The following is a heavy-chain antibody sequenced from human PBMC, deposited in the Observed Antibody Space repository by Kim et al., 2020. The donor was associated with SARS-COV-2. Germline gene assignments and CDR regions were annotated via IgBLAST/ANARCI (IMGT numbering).Heavy chain of an antibody. J-gene: IGHJ4*02. Sequence: NSSAPSLKSRVTISVDTSKNPFSLKLTSVTAADTAVYYCAKDRARDYFDYWGQGTLVTVSS. V-gene: IGHV4-39*07. CDR2: N. CDR3: AKDRARDYFDY.